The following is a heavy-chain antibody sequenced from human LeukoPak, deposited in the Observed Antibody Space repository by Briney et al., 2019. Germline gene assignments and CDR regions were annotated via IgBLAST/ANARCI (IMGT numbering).Heavy chain of an antibody. CDR2: IRSKAYGGTT. J-gene: IGHJ6*03. Sequence: GGSLRLSCTASGFTFGDYAMSWVRQAPGKGLEWVGFIRSKAYGGTTEYAASVKGRFTISRDDSKSIAYLQMNSLKTEDTAVYYCTRDGVVVPAGPYYYYYMDVWGKGTTVTVSS. CDR3: TRDGVVVPAGPYYYYYMDV. V-gene: IGHV3-49*04. CDR1: GFTFGDYA. D-gene: IGHD2-2*01.